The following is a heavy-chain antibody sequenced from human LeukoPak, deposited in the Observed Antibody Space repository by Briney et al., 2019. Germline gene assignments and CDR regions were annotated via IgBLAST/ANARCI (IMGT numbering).Heavy chain of an antibody. Sequence: SETLSLTCAVYGGSFSGYYWSWIRQPPGKGLEWIGEINHSGSTNYNPSLKSRVTISVDTSKNQFPLKLSSVTAADTAVYYCARDRYAEFDPWGQGTLVTVSS. CDR2: INHSGST. CDR3: ARDRYAEFDP. D-gene: IGHD5-12*01. V-gene: IGHV4-34*01. CDR1: GGSFSGYY. J-gene: IGHJ5*02.